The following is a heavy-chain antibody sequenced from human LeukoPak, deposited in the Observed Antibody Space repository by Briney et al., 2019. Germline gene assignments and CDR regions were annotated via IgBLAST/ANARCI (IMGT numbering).Heavy chain of an antibody. Sequence: PGGSLRLSCAVSGFTFDDYAMHWVRQVPGKGLEWVAGISWNSDTRGYVDSVKGRFTISRDNAKNSLYLQMNSLRAEDTAVYYCARDLVAFDIWGQGTMVTVSS. J-gene: IGHJ3*02. CDR1: GFTFDDYA. CDR3: ARDLVAFDI. D-gene: IGHD6-6*01. V-gene: IGHV3-9*01. CDR2: ISWNSDTR.